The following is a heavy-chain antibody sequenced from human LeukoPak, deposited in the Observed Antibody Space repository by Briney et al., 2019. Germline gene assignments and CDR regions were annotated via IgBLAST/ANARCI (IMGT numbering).Heavy chain of an antibody. CDR1: GYSFTTYW. Sequence: GEPLKISCKGSGYSFTTYWIGWVRQMPGKGLEWMGIIYPGDSDTRYSPSLQGQVTISVDKSISTAYLQWSSLKASDTAMYYCARPPYSSIDAFDIWGQGTMVTVSS. J-gene: IGHJ3*02. V-gene: IGHV5-51*01. CDR2: IYPGDSDT. CDR3: ARPPYSSIDAFDI. D-gene: IGHD6-13*01.